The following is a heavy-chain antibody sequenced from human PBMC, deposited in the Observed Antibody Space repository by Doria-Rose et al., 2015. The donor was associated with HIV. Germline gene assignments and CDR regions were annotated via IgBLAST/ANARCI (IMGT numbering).Heavy chain of an antibody. CDR3: ARGARADYGDYRVPFDL. V-gene: IGHV1-69*01. Sequence: HVPLVQSGAEVKKPGSSVKVSFKASGSAFSTYAFNWVRQAPGQGLEWMGGIIPMVPTANYALKFQGRVTITADESTSAAYMELSNLRSDDTAVYYCARGARADYGDYRVPFDLWGRATRGTV. J-gene: IGHJ2*01. CDR1: GSAFSTYA. D-gene: IGHD4-17*01. CDR2: IIPMVPTA.